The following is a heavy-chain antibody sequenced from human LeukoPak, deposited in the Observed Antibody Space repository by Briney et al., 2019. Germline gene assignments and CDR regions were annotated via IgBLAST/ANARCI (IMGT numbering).Heavy chain of an antibody. J-gene: IGHJ4*02. CDR3: ARADY. Sequence: GGSLRLSCAASGFTFSSFEMNWVRQAPGKGLEWVSYISSGTTIYYADSVKGRFTTSRDNAKNSLYLQMNSLRPEDTAVYYCARADYWGQGALVTVSS. CDR2: ISSGTTI. V-gene: IGHV3-48*03. CDR1: GFTFSSFE.